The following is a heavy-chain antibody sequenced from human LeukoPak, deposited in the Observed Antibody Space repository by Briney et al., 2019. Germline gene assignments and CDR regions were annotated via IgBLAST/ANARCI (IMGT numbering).Heavy chain of an antibody. CDR3: ARGPYGSGRYPMDV. Sequence: GALVKVSCKASGYTFTSYDTNWVRQATGQGLEWMGWMNPNSGNTGYAQKFQGRVTMTRNTSISTAYMELSNLRSEDTAVYYCARGPYGSGRYPMDVWGKGTTVTVSS. CDR1: GYTFTSYD. J-gene: IGHJ6*03. CDR2: MNPNSGNT. D-gene: IGHD3-10*01. V-gene: IGHV1-8*01.